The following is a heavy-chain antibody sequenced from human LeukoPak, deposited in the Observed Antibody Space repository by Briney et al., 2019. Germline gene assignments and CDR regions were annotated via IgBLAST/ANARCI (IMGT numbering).Heavy chain of an antibody. J-gene: IGHJ4*02. D-gene: IGHD1-26*01. CDR1: GFTFSSYD. Sequence: GGSLRLSCAASGFTFSSYDMHWVRQATGKGLEWVSAIGTAGDTYYPGSVKGRFTISRENAKSSLYLQMNSLRAGDTAVYYCARGGDLIVGATGFDYWGQGTLVTVSS. V-gene: IGHV3-13*01. CDR3: ARGGDLIVGATGFDY. CDR2: IGTAGDT.